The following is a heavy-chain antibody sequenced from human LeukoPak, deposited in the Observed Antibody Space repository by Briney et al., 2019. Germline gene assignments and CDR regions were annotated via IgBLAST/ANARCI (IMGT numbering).Heavy chain of an antibody. J-gene: IGHJ4*02. CDR2: ISSSSSYI. D-gene: IGHD2-15*01. Sequence: GGSLRLSCAASGFTFGSYSMNWVRQAPGKGLEWVSSISSSSSYIYYADSVKGRFTISRDNAKNSLYLQMNSLRAEDTAVYYCARDRGEVAATYDYWGQGTLVTVSS. CDR1: GFTFGSYS. V-gene: IGHV3-21*01. CDR3: ARDRGEVAATYDY.